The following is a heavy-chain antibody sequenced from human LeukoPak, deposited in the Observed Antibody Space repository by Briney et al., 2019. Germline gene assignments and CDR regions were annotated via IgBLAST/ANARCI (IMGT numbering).Heavy chain of an antibody. J-gene: IGHJ4*02. Sequence: AGGSLXLYCAASGFTFSDYYMSWVRQAPGKGLEWVSYISSSGSTIYYADSVKGRFTISRDNAKKSLYLQMNSLRAEDTAVYYCARSLTFAGAPPSWFDYWGQGTLVTVSS. CDR3: ARSLTFAGAPPSWFDY. D-gene: IGHD3-16*01. CDR2: ISSSGSTI. CDR1: GFTFSDYY. V-gene: IGHV3-11*04.